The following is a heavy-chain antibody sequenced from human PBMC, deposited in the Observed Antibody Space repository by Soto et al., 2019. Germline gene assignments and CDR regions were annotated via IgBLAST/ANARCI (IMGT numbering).Heavy chain of an antibody. D-gene: IGHD4-4*01. CDR2: INPNSGGT. CDR3: ARVSNGDAFDI. CDR1: GYTFTGYY. Sequence: VSCKASGYTFTGYYMHWVRQAPGQGLEWLGWINPNSGGTNYAQKFQGWVTMTRDTSISTAYMELSRLRSDDTAVYYCARVSNGDAFDIWGQGTMVTVSS. J-gene: IGHJ3*02. V-gene: IGHV1-2*04.